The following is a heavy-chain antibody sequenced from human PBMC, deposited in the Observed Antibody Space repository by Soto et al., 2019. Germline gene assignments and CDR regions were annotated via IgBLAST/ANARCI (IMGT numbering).Heavy chain of an antibody. D-gene: IGHD3-9*01. CDR2: FDPEDGET. CDR1: GYTLTELS. J-gene: IGHJ4*02. Sequence: ASVKVSFKVSGYTLTELSMHWVRQAPGKGLEWMGGFDPEDGETIYAQKFQGRVTMTEDTSTDTAYMELSSLRSEDTAVYYCARDGAILRYFDWSPPAYWGQGTLVTVSS. CDR3: ARDGAILRYFDWSPPAY. V-gene: IGHV1-24*01.